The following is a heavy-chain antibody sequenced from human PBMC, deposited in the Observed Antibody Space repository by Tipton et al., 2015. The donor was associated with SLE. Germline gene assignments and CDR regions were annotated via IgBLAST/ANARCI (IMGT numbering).Heavy chain of an antibody. J-gene: IGHJ4*02. CDR3: ARELVKGIDY. CDR2: ISYDGSNK. V-gene: IGHV3-30*04. D-gene: IGHD6-13*01. Sequence: SLRLSCVASGFTFSSYAMHWVRQAPGKGLEWVAVISYDGSNKYYADSVKGRFTISRDNSKNTLYLQMNSLRAEDTAVYYCARELVKGIDYWGQGTLVTVSS. CDR1: GFTFSSYA.